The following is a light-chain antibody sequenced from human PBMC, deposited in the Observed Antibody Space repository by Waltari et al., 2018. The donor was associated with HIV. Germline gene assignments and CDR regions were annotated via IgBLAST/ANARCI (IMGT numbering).Light chain of an antibody. Sequence: NFMLTQPHSVSESPGKTVTISCTRRSGSIASNYVQWYKQRPGRAPTTVIYEDNQRPSGVPDRFSGSIDSSSNSASLTISGLKTEDEADYYCQSYDSSNVVFGGGTKLTVL. CDR1: SGSIASNY. V-gene: IGLV6-57*04. CDR2: EDN. CDR3: QSYDSSNVV. J-gene: IGLJ2*01.